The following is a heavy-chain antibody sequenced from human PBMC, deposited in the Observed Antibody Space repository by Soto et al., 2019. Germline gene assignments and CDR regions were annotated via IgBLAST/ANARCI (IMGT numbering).Heavy chain of an antibody. CDR2: IKQDGSEK. J-gene: IGHJ6*02. D-gene: IGHD3-10*01. V-gene: IGHV3-7*01. Sequence: GGSLRLSCAAYGFTFSSYWMSWVRQAPGKGLEWVANIKQDGSEKYYVDSVKGRFTISRDNAKNSLYLQMNSLRAEDTAVYYCARVIQGITMVRGVIITWAYYYGMDVWGQGTTVTVSS. CDR3: ARVIQGITMVRGVIITWAYYYGMDV. CDR1: GFTFSSYW.